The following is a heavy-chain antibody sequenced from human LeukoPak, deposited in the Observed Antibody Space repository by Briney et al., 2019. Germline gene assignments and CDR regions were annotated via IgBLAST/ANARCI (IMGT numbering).Heavy chain of an antibody. CDR1: GFTVSSNY. V-gene: IGHV3-53*01. J-gene: IGHJ5*02. CDR3: ARTLVYSSSSDWFDP. D-gene: IGHD6-6*01. Sequence: GGSLRLSCAASGFTVSSNYMSWVRQAPGKGLEWVSVIYSGGSTYYADSVKGRFTISRDNSKNTLYLQMNSLRAEDTAVYYCARTLVYSSSSDWFDPWGQGTLVTVSS. CDR2: IYSGGST.